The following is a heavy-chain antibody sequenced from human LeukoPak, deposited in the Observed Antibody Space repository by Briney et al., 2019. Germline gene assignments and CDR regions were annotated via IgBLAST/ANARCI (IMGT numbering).Heavy chain of an antibody. D-gene: IGHD3-16*01. J-gene: IGHJ3*02. CDR1: GGSFSAYY. CDR2: IYYSGST. V-gene: IGHV4-34*01. CDR3: ARDQYSYGSDAFDI. Sequence: SETLSLTCAVYGGSFSAYYWGWIRQPPGKGLEWVASIYYSGSTYYNPSLRSRLTISLDTSKNQFSLKLSSVTAADPAVYYCARDQYSYGSDAFDIWGQGTMVTVSS.